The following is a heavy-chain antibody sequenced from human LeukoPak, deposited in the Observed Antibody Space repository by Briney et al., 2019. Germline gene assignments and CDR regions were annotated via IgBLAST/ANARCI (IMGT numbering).Heavy chain of an antibody. V-gene: IGHV3-30*18. CDR2: ISYDGSNK. CDR3: AKVGYSYGPSFYFDY. Sequence: GGSLRLSCAASGFTFSSYGMHWVCQAPGKGLEWVAVISYDGSNKYYADSVKGRFTISRDNSKNTLYLQMNSLRAEDTAVYYCAKVGYSYGPSFYFDYWGQGTLVTVSS. CDR1: GFTFSSYG. D-gene: IGHD5-18*01. J-gene: IGHJ4*02.